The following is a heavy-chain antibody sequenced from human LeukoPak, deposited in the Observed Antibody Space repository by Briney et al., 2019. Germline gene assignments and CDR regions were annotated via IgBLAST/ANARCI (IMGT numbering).Heavy chain of an antibody. V-gene: IGHV3-21*01. CDR1: GFTFSSYS. Sequence: NSGGSLRLSCAASGFTFSSYSMNCVRQAPRKGLEWVSSIDSTSTSIYYADSVKGRFAISRDNAKNSLYLQMNSLRAEDTAVYYCAAGGFKYSFNIWGQGTMVSVSS. J-gene: IGHJ3*02. CDR2: IDSTSTSI. CDR3: AAGGFKYSFNI. D-gene: IGHD2-15*01.